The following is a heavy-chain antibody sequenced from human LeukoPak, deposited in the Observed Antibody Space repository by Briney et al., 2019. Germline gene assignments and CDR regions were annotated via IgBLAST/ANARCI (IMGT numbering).Heavy chain of an antibody. CDR2: INPNSGGT. D-gene: IGHD6-13*01. J-gene: IGHJ6*03. CDR1: EYTFTGYY. CDR3: ARYAIAAAGTQLPYYYYYMDV. V-gene: IGHV1-2*02. Sequence: GASVKVSCKASEYTFTGYYMHWVRQAPGQGLEWMGWINPNSGGTNYAQKFQGRVTMTRDTSSSTAYMELSRLRSDDTAVYYCARYAIAAAGTQLPYYYYYMDVWGKGTTVTISS.